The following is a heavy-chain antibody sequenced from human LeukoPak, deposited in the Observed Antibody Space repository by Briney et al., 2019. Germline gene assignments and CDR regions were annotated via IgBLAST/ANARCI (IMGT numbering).Heavy chain of an antibody. CDR2: INKDGSDK. D-gene: IGHD4-23*01. V-gene: IGHV3-7*01. J-gene: IGHJ4*02. Sequence: GGSLRLSCAAPGFTFNMYWMTWVRQAPGKGLESVAYINKDGSDKYYVDSVKGRFTVSRDNAKNSLYLQMNSLRAEDTAVYYCARDAGCGGNSDYWGQGTLVTVSS. CDR3: ARDAGCGGNSDY. CDR1: GFTFNMYW.